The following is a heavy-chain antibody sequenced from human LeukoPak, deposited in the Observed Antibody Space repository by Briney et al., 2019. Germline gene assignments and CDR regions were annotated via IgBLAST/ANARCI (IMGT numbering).Heavy chain of an antibody. CDR2: IYYSGST. Sequence: SQTLSLTCTVPGGSISSGDYYWSWIRQPPGKGLEWIGYIYYSGSTYYNPSLKSRVTISVDTSNNQFSLKLSSVTAADTAVYYCARGGLYYYYMDVWGKGTTVTVSS. CDR1: GGSISSGDYY. V-gene: IGHV4-30-4*08. J-gene: IGHJ6*03. D-gene: IGHD3-16*01. CDR3: ARGGLYYYYMDV.